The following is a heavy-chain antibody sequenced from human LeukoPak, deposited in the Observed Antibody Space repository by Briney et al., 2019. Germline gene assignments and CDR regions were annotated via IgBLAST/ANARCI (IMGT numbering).Heavy chain of an antibody. D-gene: IGHD1-26*01. J-gene: IGHJ3*02. CDR1: GFTFSSCA. CDR2: ITGSGGNT. V-gene: IGHV3-23*01. Sequence: GSPRLSCAASGFTFSSCAMNWVRQAPGKGLEWVSAITGSGGNTYYADSVKGRFTISRDNSKNTLYLQMNSLRAEDTAVYYCAKAQVGAILHAFDIWGQGTMVTVSS. CDR3: AKAQVGAILHAFDI.